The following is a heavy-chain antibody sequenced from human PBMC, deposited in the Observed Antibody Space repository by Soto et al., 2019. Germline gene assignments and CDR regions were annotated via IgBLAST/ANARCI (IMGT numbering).Heavy chain of an antibody. V-gene: IGHV1-3*04. J-gene: IGHJ4*02. D-gene: IGHD3-16*01. CDR3: AGEFRSPGDDY. Sequence: QVQLVQSGAEVKKPGASVRVSCKASGYTFTTCPIHWMRQAPGQSLEWMGWINTGNGDTKYSQKFQDRLTITRDTSATTSYLDLSSLRSEDTAIYYCAGEFRSPGDDYWGQGTLVTVS. CDR2: INTGNGDT. CDR1: GYTFTTCP.